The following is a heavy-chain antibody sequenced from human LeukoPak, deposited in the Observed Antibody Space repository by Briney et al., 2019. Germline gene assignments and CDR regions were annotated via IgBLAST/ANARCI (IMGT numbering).Heavy chain of an antibody. V-gene: IGHV1-18*01. CDR1: GYTFTSYG. Sequence: ASVKVSCKASGYTFTSYGISWVRQAPGQGLEWMGWISAYNGNTNYAQKLQGRVTMTTDTSTSTAYMELRSLRSDDTAVYCCARGPYCGGDCSNYYYYYMDVWGKGTTVTVSS. J-gene: IGHJ6*03. D-gene: IGHD2-21*01. CDR2: ISAYNGNT. CDR3: ARGPYCGGDCSNYYYYYMDV.